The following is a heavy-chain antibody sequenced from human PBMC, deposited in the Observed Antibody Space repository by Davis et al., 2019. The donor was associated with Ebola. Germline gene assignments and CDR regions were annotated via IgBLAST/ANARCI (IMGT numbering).Heavy chain of an antibody. D-gene: IGHD3-10*01. J-gene: IGHJ6*02. CDR1: GGSISNYY. Sequence: SETLSLTCSVSGGSISNYYWMWIRQPPGKGLEWIGFIYSSGATKYNPSLKSRVIISVDPSKNQFSLRLSSVTAADSAVYFFARDRRATLVRGEGGMDVWGQGTTVTVSS. CDR2: IYSSGAT. V-gene: IGHV4-59*01. CDR3: ARDRRATLVRGEGGMDV.